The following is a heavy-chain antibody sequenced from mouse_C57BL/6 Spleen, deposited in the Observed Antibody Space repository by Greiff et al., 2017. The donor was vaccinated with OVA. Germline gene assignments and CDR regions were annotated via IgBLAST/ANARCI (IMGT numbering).Heavy chain of an antibody. V-gene: IGHV1-52*01. J-gene: IGHJ2*01. CDR2: IDPSDSET. CDR1: GYTFTSYW. CDR3: ARGGLTTVVPYYFDY. Sequence: VQLQQSGAELVRPGSSVKLSCKASGYTFTSYWMHWVKQRPIQGLEWIGNIDPSDSETHYNQKFKDKATLTVDKSSSTAYMQLSSLTSEDSAVYYCARGGLTTVVPYYFDYWGQGTTLTVSS. D-gene: IGHD1-1*01.